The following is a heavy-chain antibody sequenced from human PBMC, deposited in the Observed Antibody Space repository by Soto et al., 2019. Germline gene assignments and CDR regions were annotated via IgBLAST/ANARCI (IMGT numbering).Heavy chain of an antibody. CDR2: IIPLFGTA. Sequence: QVLLVQSGAEVKKPGSSVKVSCKASGGTFSSSAISWVRQAPGQGLEWMGGIIPLFGTAKYAQKFQGRVTITADESTSTAYMELSSLRSEDTAVYYCARDLLGSDYYGSGSYLYYFDYWGQGTLVTVSS. D-gene: IGHD3-10*01. V-gene: IGHV1-69*01. CDR3: ARDLLGSDYYGSGSYLYYFDY. J-gene: IGHJ4*02. CDR1: GGTFSSSA.